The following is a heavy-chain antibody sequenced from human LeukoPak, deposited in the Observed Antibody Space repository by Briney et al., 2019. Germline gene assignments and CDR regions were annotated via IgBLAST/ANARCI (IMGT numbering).Heavy chain of an antibody. D-gene: IGHD3-22*01. CDR1: GGSISSGSYY. J-gene: IGHJ4*02. V-gene: IGHV4-61*02. CDR3: ARDGHYDSSGYFFGY. CDR2: IYTSGST. Sequence: SETLSLTCSVSGGSISSGSYYWTWIRQPARKALEWIGRIYTSGSTNYNPSLKSRVTISVDTPKNQFSLRLSSVTAADTAVYYCARDGHYDSSGYFFGYWGQGTLVTVSS.